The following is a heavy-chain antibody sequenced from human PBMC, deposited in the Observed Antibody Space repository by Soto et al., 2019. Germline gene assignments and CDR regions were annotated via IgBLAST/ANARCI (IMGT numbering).Heavy chain of an antibody. V-gene: IGHV3-21*01. Sequence: ESVGGLVKPGGSLRLSCAASGFTFSSFSMNWVRQAPGKGLEWVSSISNTGSYIYYADSVKGRFTISRDNARNSLYLQMNSLRAEDTGVYFCAREQTGFPPNWFDPWGQGTLVTVSS. CDR3: AREQTGFPPNWFDP. CDR2: ISNTGSYI. J-gene: IGHJ5*02. CDR1: GFTFSSFS.